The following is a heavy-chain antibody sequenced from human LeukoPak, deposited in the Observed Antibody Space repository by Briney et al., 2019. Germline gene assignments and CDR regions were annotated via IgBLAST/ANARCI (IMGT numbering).Heavy chain of an antibody. Sequence: GGSLRLSCAASGFTFSDYYMSWIRQAPGKGLEWVSYISGSSSYTNYADSVKGRFTISRDNAKNSLYLQMNSLRAEDTAVYYCARDYDGSATFDYWGQGTLVTVSS. D-gene: IGHD3-10*01. V-gene: IGHV3-11*06. CDR2: ISGSSSYT. CDR1: GFTFSDYY. CDR3: ARDYDGSATFDY. J-gene: IGHJ4*02.